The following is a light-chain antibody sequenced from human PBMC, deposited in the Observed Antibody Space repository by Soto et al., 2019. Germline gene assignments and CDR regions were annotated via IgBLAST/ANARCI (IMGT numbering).Light chain of an antibody. J-gene: IGKJ1*01. CDR2: DTS. CDR1: QFVSSR. V-gene: IGKV3-15*01. CDR3: QEYLQWPPGT. Sequence: DIVMTQSPATLSVAPGERVTLSFRASQFVSSRLAWYQEKPGQVPRLLIYDTSTRAPGISARFSGSGSGTEFTLTISSLQSEDFAVYYCQEYLQWPPGTFGQGTKVDIK.